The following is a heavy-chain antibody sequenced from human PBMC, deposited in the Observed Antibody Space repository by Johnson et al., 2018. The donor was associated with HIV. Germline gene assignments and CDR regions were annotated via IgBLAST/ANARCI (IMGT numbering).Heavy chain of an antibody. Sequence: QVQLVESGGGVVQPGRSLRLSCAASGFTFSSYAMHWVRQAPGKGLEWVAVISYDGSNKYYADSVKGRFTISRDNSKNTLYLQMNSLRAEDTAAYYCARDDPGARPGLSVIGAFDIWGQGTMVTVSS. CDR3: ARDDPGARPGLSVIGAFDI. J-gene: IGHJ3*02. CDR1: GFTFSSYA. CDR2: ISYDGSNK. D-gene: IGHD6-6*01. V-gene: IGHV3-30*04.